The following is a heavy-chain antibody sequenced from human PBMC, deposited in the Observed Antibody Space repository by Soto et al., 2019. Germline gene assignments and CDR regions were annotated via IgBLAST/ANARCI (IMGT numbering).Heavy chain of an antibody. CDR3: ARDHCAGDCYYYGMDV. D-gene: IGHD2-21*02. CDR1: GFTFSSYE. Sequence: GGSLRLSCAASGFTFSSYEMNWVRQAPGKGLEWVSYISSSGSTIYYADSVKGRFTISRDNAKNSLYLQMNSLRAEDTAVYYCARDHCAGDCYYYGMDVWGQGTTVTVSS. J-gene: IGHJ6*02. CDR2: ISSSGSTI. V-gene: IGHV3-48*03.